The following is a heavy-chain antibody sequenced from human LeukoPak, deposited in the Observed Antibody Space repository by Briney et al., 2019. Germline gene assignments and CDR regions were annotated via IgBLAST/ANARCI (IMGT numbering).Heavy chain of an antibody. V-gene: IGHV3-23*01. CDR3: AEEKVGATVRDAFDI. CDR2: ISGSGGST. Sequence: GGSLRLCCAASGVTFSSYAMSWVRQAPGKGLEWVSAISGSGGSTYYADSVKGRFTISRDNSKNTLYLRMNSLRAEDTAVYYCAEEKVGATVRDAFDIWVQGTMVTVSS. CDR1: GVTFSSYA. J-gene: IGHJ3*02. D-gene: IGHD1-26*01.